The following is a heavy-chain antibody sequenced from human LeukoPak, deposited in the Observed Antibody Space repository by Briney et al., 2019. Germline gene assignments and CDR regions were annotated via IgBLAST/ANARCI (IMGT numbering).Heavy chain of an antibody. V-gene: IGHV3-7*01. CDR2: IKQDGSEK. D-gene: IGHD2-2*01. CDR1: GFTFSNYW. Sequence: GGSLRLSCAASGFTFSNYWMHWVRQAPGKGLEWVAHIKQDGSEKNYVDSVEGRFTISRDNAKNSVYLQMNSLRAEDTAVYYCARDASTSSGYYYGMDVWGQGTTVTVSS. CDR3: ARDASTSSGYYYGMDV. J-gene: IGHJ6*02.